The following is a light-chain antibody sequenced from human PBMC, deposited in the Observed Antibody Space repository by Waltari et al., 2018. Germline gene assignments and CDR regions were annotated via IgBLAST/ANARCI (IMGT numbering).Light chain of an antibody. CDR1: KIVSKS. CDR2: DDN. J-gene: IGLJ2*01. V-gene: IGLV3-21*02. Sequence: SYVVTQAPSVSLAPGQTARITCVADKIVSKSVHWYLQRPGEAPLLVVFDDNKRPSGIPERLSGTNSGNTATLIISRVEAGDEADYFCQVRDNDSDHVVFGGGTKLTVL. CDR3: QVRDNDSDHVV.